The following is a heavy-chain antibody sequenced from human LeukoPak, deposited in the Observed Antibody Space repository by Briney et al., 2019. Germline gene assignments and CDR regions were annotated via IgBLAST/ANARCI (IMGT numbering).Heavy chain of an antibody. CDR3: ARVRRRGYSGYSVDY. D-gene: IGHD5-12*01. V-gene: IGHV1-69*06. CDR2: IIPIFGTA. CDR1: GGTFSSYA. Sequence: APVKVSCKASGGTFSSYAISWVRQAPGHGPEWMGGIIPIFGTANYAQKFQGRVTITADKSTSTAYMELSSLRSEDTAVYYCARVRRRGYSGYSVDYWGQGTLVTVSS. J-gene: IGHJ4*02.